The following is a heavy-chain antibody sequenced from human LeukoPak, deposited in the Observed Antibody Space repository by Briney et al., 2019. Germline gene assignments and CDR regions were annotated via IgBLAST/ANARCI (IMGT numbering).Heavy chain of an antibody. J-gene: IGHJ4*02. Sequence: GGSLRLSCTASGFTFNGYSMNWVRQAPGKGLEWVSSISTSGSYIYYEDSVKGRFTISRDNSKNTLFLQMNSLRAEDTAVYYCARDYYDSSGYFGGAYWGQGTLVTVSS. D-gene: IGHD3-22*01. V-gene: IGHV3-21*01. CDR3: ARDYYDSSGYFGGAY. CDR2: ISTSGSYI. CDR1: GFTFNGYS.